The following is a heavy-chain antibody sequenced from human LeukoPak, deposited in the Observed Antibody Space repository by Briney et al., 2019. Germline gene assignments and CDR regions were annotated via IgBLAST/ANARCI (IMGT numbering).Heavy chain of an antibody. J-gene: IGHJ4*02. CDR3: ARVTSYYYNTSGDYYFDY. Sequence: GGSLRLSCAASGFTFSSYAMSWVRQAPGKGLVWVANIIQDGSAKNYVDSVEGRFTISRDNAKNSLYLQMNSLRVEDTAVYYCARVTSYYYNTSGDYYFDYWGQGTLVTVSS. CDR1: GFTFSSYA. CDR2: IIQDGSAK. V-gene: IGHV3-7*04. D-gene: IGHD3-22*01.